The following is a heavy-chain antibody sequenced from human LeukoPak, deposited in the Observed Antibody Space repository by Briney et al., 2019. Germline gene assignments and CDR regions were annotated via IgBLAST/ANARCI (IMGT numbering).Heavy chain of an antibody. CDR1: GYTFTSYY. CDR2: INPSGGST. J-gene: IGHJ4*02. CDR3: ASSPGDSSGYYRVVY. Sequence: ASVKVSCTASGYTFTSYYMHWVRQAPGQGLEWMGIINPSGGSTSYAQKFQGRVTMTRDMSTSTVYMELSSLRSEDTAVYYCASSPGDSSGYYRVVYWGQGTLVTVSS. V-gene: IGHV1-46*01. D-gene: IGHD3-22*01.